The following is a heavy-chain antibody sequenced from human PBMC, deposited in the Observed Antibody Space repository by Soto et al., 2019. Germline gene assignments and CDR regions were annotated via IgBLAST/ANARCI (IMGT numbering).Heavy chain of an antibody. CDR1: GYTFTGYF. CDR3: ARVIRAGYNNSPRDT. Sequence: ASVKVSCKASGYTFTGYFMHWVRQAPGQGLEWMGWINPYSGGADYAQSFQGRVTMTRDTSISTVCMQLSRLRFADTAVYYCARVIRAGYNNSPRDTWGQGSGCTVSS. CDR2: INPYSGGA. D-gene: IGHD3-9*01. V-gene: IGHV1-2*02. J-gene: IGHJ5*02.